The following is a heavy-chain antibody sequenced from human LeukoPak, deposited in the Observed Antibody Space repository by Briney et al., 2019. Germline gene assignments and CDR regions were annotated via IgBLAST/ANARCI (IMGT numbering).Heavy chain of an antibody. CDR1: GYTFTGYH. CDR2: TNPNSGGT. J-gene: IGHJ3*02. Sequence: GASVKVSCKASGYTFTGYHMHWVRQAPGQGLEWMGWTNPNSGGTNYAQKFQGRVTMTRDTSISTAYMELSRLRSDDTAVYYCAAVAGLGNAFDIWGQGTMVTVSS. V-gene: IGHV1-2*02. CDR3: AAVAGLGNAFDI. D-gene: IGHD6-19*01.